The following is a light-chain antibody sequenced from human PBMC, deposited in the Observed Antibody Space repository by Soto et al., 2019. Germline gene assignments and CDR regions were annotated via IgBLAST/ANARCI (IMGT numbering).Light chain of an antibody. V-gene: IGKV3-15*01. Sequence: EIVMTQSPATLSVSPGERATLSCRASQSVSSNLAWYQQKPGQAPRLLIYGASTRATGIPARFSGSGSGTEFTLTISSLQSEDFAVYYCHQYNNWPPTFGQGTK. CDR2: GAS. CDR1: QSVSSN. J-gene: IGKJ1*01. CDR3: HQYNNWPPT.